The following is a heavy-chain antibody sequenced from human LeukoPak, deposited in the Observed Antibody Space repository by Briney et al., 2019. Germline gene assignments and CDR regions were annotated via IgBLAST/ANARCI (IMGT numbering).Heavy chain of an antibody. D-gene: IGHD2-8*02. V-gene: IGHV3-66*02. Sequence: PGGSLRLSCAASGFTVSSNYMSGVRQAPGKGVEWVSVISSGGSTYYADSVKGRFTISRDNSKNTLYLQMTSLRAEDTAVYYCARSLLGVFDYWGQGTLVTVSS. CDR1: GFTVSSNY. J-gene: IGHJ4*02. CDR2: ISSGGST. CDR3: ARSLLGVFDY.